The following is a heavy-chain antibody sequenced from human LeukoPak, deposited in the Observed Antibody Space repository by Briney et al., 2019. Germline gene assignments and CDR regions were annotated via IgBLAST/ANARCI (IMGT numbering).Heavy chain of an antibody. D-gene: IGHD2-15*01. CDR2: IYHSGST. CDR1: GGSISSGGYS. Sequence: PSETLSLTCAVSGGSISSGGYSWSWIRQPPGKGLEWIGYIYHSGSTYYNPSLESRVTISVDRSNNQFSLRLNSVTAADTAVYYCARAHRCTGGTCFNWFDPWGQGTLVIVSS. V-gene: IGHV4-30-2*01. CDR3: ARAHRCTGGTCFNWFDP. J-gene: IGHJ5*02.